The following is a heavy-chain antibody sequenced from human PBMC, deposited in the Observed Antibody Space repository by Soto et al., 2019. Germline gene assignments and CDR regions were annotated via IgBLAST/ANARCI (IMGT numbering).Heavy chain of an antibody. CDR2: INSSGTTT. J-gene: IGHJ5*02. CDR3: SRDAWGGP. CDR1: GFNFNDYY. D-gene: IGHD3-10*01. V-gene: IGHV3-11*01. Sequence: QVQLVESGGGLVQPGGSLTLSCAASGFNFNDYYMSWIRQAPGKGLEWVSDINSSGTTTHYADSVKGRFTISRDNTKKSLFLHMSSLRVDDTAIYYCSRDAWGGPSGQGALVTVSS.